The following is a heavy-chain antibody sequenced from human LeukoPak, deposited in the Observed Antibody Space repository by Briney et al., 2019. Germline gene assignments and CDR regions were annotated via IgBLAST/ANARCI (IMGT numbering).Heavy chain of an antibody. V-gene: IGHV3-21*06. D-gene: IGHD3-3*01. J-gene: IGHJ3*02. Sequence: GGSLRLSCVASGFTFSNYNMNWVRQAPGKGLEWVSSISCSGTYIYYADSLKGRFTISRDNAKNSLYLQMNSLRAEDTAVYYCARNPYYDFWSDSGTEAFDIWGQGTMVTVSS. CDR2: ISCSGTYI. CDR3: ARNPYYDFWSDSGTEAFDI. CDR1: GFTFSNYN.